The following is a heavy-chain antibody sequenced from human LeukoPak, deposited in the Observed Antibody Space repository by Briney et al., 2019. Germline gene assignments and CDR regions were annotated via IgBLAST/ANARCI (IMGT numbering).Heavy chain of an antibody. V-gene: IGHV3-7*01. CDR3: ASSFSDDFWSGHF. CDR1: EFTFSSYW. Sequence: PGGSLRLSCAASEFTFSSYWMSWVRQAPGKGLKWVANIKQDGSEKYYVDSVKGRFTISRDNAKRSLYLQMNSLRAEDTALYYCASSFSDDFWSGHFWGQGTLVTVSS. J-gene: IGHJ4*02. CDR2: IKQDGSEK. D-gene: IGHD3-3*01.